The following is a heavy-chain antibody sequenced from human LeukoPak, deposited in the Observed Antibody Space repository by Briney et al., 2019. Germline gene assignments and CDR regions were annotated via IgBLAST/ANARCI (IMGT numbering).Heavy chain of an antibody. J-gene: IGHJ4*02. Sequence: PGGSLRLSCAASGFTFSDYYMSWIRQAPGRGLEWVSYISSSGSTIYYADSVKGRFTISRDNAKNSLYLQMNSLRAEDTAVYYCARDDNPRYYYDSSGYYYWGQGTLVTVSS. CDR2: ISSSGSTI. CDR3: ARDDNPRYYYDSSGYYY. CDR1: GFTFSDYY. D-gene: IGHD3-22*01. V-gene: IGHV3-11*01.